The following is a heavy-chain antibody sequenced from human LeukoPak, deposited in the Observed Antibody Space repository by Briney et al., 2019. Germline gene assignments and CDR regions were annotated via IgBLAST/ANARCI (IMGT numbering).Heavy chain of an antibody. V-gene: IGHV1-8*01. CDR1: GYTFTSYD. Sequence: ASVKVSCKASGYTFTSYDINWVRQATGQGLEWMGWMNPNSGNTGYAQKFQGRVTMTRNTSISTAYMELSGLRSEDTAVYYCARGGGYCSSTSCYYNWFDPWGQGTLVTVSS. CDR2: MNPNSGNT. D-gene: IGHD2-2*01. J-gene: IGHJ5*02. CDR3: ARGGGYCSSTSCYYNWFDP.